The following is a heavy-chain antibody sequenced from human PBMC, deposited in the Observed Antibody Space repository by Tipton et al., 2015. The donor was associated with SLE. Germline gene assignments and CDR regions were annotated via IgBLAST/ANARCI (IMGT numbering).Heavy chain of an antibody. CDR3: AGRWGSVVP. CDR1: GFSFSNFE. D-gene: IGHD7-27*01. V-gene: IGHV3-48*03. J-gene: IGHJ5*02. CDR2: ISSGGSII. Sequence: SLRLSCTASGFSFSNFEMHWVRQAPGKGLDWVAYISSGGSIIHYADSVKGRFTISRDNAKNSLYLQLNSLRVEDTAVYYCAGRWGSVVPWGQGTLVTVSS.